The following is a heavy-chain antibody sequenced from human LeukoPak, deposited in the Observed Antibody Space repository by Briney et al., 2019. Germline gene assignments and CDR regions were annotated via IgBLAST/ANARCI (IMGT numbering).Heavy chain of an antibody. CDR2: IYYSGST. V-gene: IGHV4-59*01. CDR3: ARDRRYVGANDAFDI. CDR1: GGSISSYY. D-gene: IGHD1-26*01. Sequence: SETLSLTCTVSGGSISSYYWSWIRQPPGKGLEWIGYIYYSGSTNYNPSLKSRVTISVDTSKNQFSLKLSSVTAADTAVYYCARDRRYVGANDAFDIWGQGTMVTVSS. J-gene: IGHJ3*02.